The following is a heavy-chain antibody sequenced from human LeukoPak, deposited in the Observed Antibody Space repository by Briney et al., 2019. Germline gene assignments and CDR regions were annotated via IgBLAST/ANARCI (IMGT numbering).Heavy chain of an antibody. CDR2: IYYSGST. V-gene: IGHV4-59*01. Sequence: SETLSLTCTVSGGSISSYYWSWIRQPPGKGLEWIGYIYYSGSTNYNPSLKSRVTISVDTSKNQFSLKLSSATAADTAVYYCAREFNWFDPWGQGILVTVSS. CDR3: AREFNWFDP. CDR1: GGSISSYY. J-gene: IGHJ5*02.